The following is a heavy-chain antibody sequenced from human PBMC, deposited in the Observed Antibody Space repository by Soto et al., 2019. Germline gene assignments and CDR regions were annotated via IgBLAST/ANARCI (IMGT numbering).Heavy chain of an antibody. CDR1: GFTFSSYA. CDR3: AKVFYYYDSSGYYYFDY. Sequence: GESLKISCAASGFTFSSYAVSWVRQAPGKGPEWISSISGSGSTIYYADSVKGRFTISRDNSKNTLYLQMSSLRAEDTAVYYCAKVFYYYDSSGYYYFDYWGQGTLVTVSS. V-gene: IGHV3-23*01. CDR2: ISGSGSTI. D-gene: IGHD3-22*01. J-gene: IGHJ4*02.